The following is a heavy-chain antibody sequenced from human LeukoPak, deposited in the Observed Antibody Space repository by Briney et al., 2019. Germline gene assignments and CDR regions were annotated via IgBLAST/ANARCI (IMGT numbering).Heavy chain of an antibody. CDR3: ARAEIAAAGTGIDY. D-gene: IGHD6-13*01. CDR2: IKQDGSEK. CDR1: GFTFSSHC. Sequence: PGGSLRLSCAASGFTFSSHCMNWARQAPGKGLEWVANIKQDGSEKYYVDSVKGRFTISRDNAKNSLYLQMNSLRAEDTAVYYCARAEIAAAGTGIDYWGQGTLVTVSS. J-gene: IGHJ4*02. V-gene: IGHV3-7*01.